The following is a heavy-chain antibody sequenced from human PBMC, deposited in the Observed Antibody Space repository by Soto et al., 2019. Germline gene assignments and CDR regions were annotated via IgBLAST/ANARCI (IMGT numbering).Heavy chain of an antibody. CDR1: CGSISSSSYY. CDR2: IYYSGST. V-gene: IGHV4-39*01. J-gene: IGHJ4*02. D-gene: IGHD6-13*01. CDR3: ASSIAAAGPIYFDY. Sequence: ETLSLTCTVSCGSISSSSYYWGWIRQPPGKGLEWIGSIYYSGSTYYNPSLKSRVTISVDTSKNQFSLKLSSVTAADTAVYYCASSIAAAGPIYFDYWGQGTLVTVSS.